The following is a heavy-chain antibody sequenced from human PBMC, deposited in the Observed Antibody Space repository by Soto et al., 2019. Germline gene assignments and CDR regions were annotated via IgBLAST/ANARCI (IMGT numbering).Heavy chain of an antibody. Sequence: SETLCLTCTVSGGSISSYYWSWIRQPPGKGLEWIGYIYYSGSTNYNPSLKSQVTISVDTSKNQFSLKLSSVTAADTAVYYCARRRGTERYYYYMDVWGKGTTVTVSS. V-gene: IGHV4-59*08. D-gene: IGHD1-1*01. CDR2: IYYSGST. CDR1: GGSISSYY. CDR3: ARRRGTERYYYYMDV. J-gene: IGHJ6*03.